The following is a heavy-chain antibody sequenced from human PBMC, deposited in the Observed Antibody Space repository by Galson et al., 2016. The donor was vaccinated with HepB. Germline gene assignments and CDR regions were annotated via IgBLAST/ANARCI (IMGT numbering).Heavy chain of an antibody. CDR3: ARGSNLSNSGWFTVALDY. J-gene: IGHJ4*02. D-gene: IGHD6-19*01. V-gene: IGHV4-59*12. CDR2: IYYSGNT. Sequence: ETLSLTCSVSGGSIHNYYWTWIRQSPGKGLEWIGNIYYSGNTNYNPSLQSRVTISLDTSKNQLSLKLSSVAAADTAVYYCARGSNLSNSGWFTVALDYWGQGTLVTVSS. CDR1: GGSIHNYY.